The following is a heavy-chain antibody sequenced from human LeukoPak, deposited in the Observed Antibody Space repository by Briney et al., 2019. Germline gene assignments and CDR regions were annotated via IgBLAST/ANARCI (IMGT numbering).Heavy chain of an antibody. Sequence: GRFTISRDNAKSSLYLQMNSLRADDTAVYYCARDQDKQWPFSVVYYGMDVWGQGTTVTVSS. CDR3: ARDQDKQWPFSVVYYGMDV. D-gene: IGHD6-19*01. J-gene: IGHJ6*02. V-gene: IGHV3-11*06.